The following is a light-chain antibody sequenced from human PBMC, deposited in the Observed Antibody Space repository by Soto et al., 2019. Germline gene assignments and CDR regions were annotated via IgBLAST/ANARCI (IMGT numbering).Light chain of an antibody. CDR2: GAS. Sequence: TLSLSPGERATLSCRASQSVSSSYLAWYQQKPGQAPRLLMYGASSRATGIPDRFSGSGSGTDFTLTISRLEPEDFAVYYCHQYGSSRTFGQGTKVDIK. V-gene: IGKV3-20*01. CDR3: HQYGSSRT. CDR1: QSVSSSY. J-gene: IGKJ1*01.